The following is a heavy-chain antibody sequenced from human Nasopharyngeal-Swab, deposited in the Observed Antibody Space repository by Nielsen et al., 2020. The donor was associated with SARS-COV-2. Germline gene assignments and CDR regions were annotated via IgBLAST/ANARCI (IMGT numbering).Heavy chain of an antibody. CDR2: ITWNSGRK. CDR1: GFTSENYA. CDR3: ARGTADYSNPSFDY. D-gene: IGHD4-11*01. V-gene: IGHV3-9*02. Sequence: SLKISCAASGFTSENYAMHWVRQPPGKGLEWVSGITWNSGRKGYADSVKGRFTISRDNAKNSLYLLVNSLRSEDTALYYCARGTADYSNPSFDYWGQGTLVTVPS. J-gene: IGHJ4*02.